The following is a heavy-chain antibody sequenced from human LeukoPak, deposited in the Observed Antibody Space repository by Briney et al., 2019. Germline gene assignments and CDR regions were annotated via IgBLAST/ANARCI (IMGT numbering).Heavy chain of an antibody. CDR1: GFTFDDYG. CDR2: INWNGGST. D-gene: IGHD3-3*01. J-gene: IGHJ4*02. V-gene: IGHV3-20*04. Sequence: GGSLRLSCAASGFTFDDYGMSWVRQAPGKGLEWVSGINWNGGSTGYADSVKGRFTISRDNSKNSLYLQMNSLRTEDTALYYCAKGPSLYYDFWSGYPYYWGQGTLVTVSS. CDR3: AKGPSLYYDFWSGYPYY.